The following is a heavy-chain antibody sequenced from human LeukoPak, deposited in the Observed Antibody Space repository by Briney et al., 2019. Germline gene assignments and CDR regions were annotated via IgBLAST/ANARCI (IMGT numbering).Heavy chain of an antibody. CDR1: GGSISSYY. CDR3: ARGAQGWSGLNWFDP. J-gene: IGHJ5*02. D-gene: IGHD3-3*01. CDR2: IYYSGST. V-gene: IGHV4-59*01. Sequence: SETLSLTCTVSGGSISSYYWSWIRQPPGEGLEWIGYIYYSGSTNYNPSLKSRVTISVDTSKNQFSLKLSSVTAADTAMYYCARGAQGWSGLNWFDPWGQGTLVTVSS.